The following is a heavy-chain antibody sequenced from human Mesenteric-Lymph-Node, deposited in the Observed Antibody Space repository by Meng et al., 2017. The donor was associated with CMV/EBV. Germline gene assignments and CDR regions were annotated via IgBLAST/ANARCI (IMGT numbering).Heavy chain of an antibody. Sequence: GESLKISCEGSGYSFISYWIGWVRQTPGKGLEWMGIIYPHDSDTRYNPSFQGQVTISADKSISTAYLQWSSLKASDTAMYYCARTSPHYYTSSFPLDYWGQGTLVTVSS. CDR2: IYPHDSDT. J-gene: IGHJ4*02. CDR3: ARTSPHYYTSSFPLDY. D-gene: IGHD6-6*01. CDR1: GYSFISYW. V-gene: IGHV5-51*01.